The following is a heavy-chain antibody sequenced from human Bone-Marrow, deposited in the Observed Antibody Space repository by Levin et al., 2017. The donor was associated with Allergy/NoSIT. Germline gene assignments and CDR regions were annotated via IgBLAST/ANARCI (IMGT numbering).Heavy chain of an antibody. Sequence: GGSLRLSCQGSGYDITSYWIAWVRQMPGKGLEWVGIIYPGDSDTRYNPSYEGQVTISADKSINTAYLQWSSLKASDTAMYYCATSRSGNYNWFDPGGQGTLVTVSA. V-gene: IGHV5-51*01. D-gene: IGHD6-19*01. CDR2: IYPGDSDT. J-gene: IGHJ5*02. CDR1: GYDITSYW. CDR3: ATSRSGNYNWFDP.